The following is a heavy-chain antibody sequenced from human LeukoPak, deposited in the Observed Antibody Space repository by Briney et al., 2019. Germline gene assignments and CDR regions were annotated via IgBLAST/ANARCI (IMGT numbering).Heavy chain of an antibody. Sequence: SVKVSCKASGGTFSSYAISWVRQAPGQGLEWTGRIIPIFGTANYAQKFQGRVTITTDESTSTAYMELSSLRSEDTAVYYCARDLAGYFDYWGQGTLVTVSS. CDR2: IIPIFGTA. J-gene: IGHJ4*02. CDR3: ARDLAGYFDY. V-gene: IGHV1-69*05. D-gene: IGHD6-13*01. CDR1: GGTFSSYA.